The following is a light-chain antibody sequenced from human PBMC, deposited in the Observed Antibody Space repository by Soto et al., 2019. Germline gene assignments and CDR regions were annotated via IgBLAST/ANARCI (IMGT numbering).Light chain of an antibody. CDR1: QSISSY. J-gene: IGKJ1*01. V-gene: IGKV1-39*01. Sequence: DIQMTQSPSSLSASVGDRVTITCRASQSISSYLNWYQQKPGKAPKLLIYAASSFQSGVPSRFSGSGSVTDFTLTISSLQPEDFATYYCQQSYSTLVTFGQGTKVEIK. CDR2: AAS. CDR3: QQSYSTLVT.